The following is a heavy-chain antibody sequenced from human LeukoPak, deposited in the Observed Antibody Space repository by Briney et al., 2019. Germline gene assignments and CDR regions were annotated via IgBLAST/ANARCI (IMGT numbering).Heavy chain of an antibody. Sequence: SETLSLTCTVSGGSISSSSYYWGWIRQPPGKGLEWIGSIYYSGSTYYNPSLKSRVTISVDTSKNQFSLKLSSVTAADTAVYYCVRAATESSTSCYCLDYWGQGTLVTVSS. CDR1: GGSISSSSYY. CDR2: IYYSGST. D-gene: IGHD2-2*01. V-gene: IGHV4-39*01. J-gene: IGHJ4*02. CDR3: VRAATESSTSCYCLDY.